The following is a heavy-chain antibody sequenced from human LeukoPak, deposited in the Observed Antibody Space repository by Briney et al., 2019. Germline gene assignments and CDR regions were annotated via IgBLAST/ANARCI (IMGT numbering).Heavy chain of an antibody. CDR2: ISSNSTVI. J-gene: IGHJ4*02. CDR1: VFTFDNHA. V-gene: IGHV3-9*01. Sequence: GRSLRLSCAFSVFTFDNHAMHWVRHAPGEGLEWVSGISSNSTVIAYADSVKGRVTISRDTDRNSLYLQMNSLRVEDTALYYCVRDDGSGWYTLFDHWGQGTLVAVSA. CDR3: VRDDGSGWYTLFDH. D-gene: IGHD6-19*01.